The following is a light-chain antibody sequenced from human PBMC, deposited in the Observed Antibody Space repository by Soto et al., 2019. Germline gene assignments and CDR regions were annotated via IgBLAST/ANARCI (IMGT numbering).Light chain of an antibody. CDR1: SSDVGGYNY. CDR2: DVS. J-gene: IGLJ2*01. CDR3: CSYAGSYTWV. Sequence: QSAQTQPRSVSGSPGQSVTISCTGTSSDVGGYNYVSWYQQHPGKAPKLMIYDVSKRPSGVPDRFSGSKSGNTASLTISGLQAEDEADYYCCSYAGSYTWVFGGGTQLTVL. V-gene: IGLV2-11*01.